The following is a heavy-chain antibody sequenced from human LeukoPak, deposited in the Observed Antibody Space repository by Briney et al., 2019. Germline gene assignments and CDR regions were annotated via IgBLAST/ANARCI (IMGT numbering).Heavy chain of an antibody. CDR1: GFTFSRSW. D-gene: IGHD3-9*01. V-gene: IGHV3-74*01. CDR2: MNSDGSTT. CDR3: AKSGAPTIYYFAH. Sequence: GGSLRLSCAASGFTFSRSWMHWVRQVPGKGLVWVSRMNSDGSTTTYADSVKGRFTISRDNSKNTVYLQMNSLRAEDTAIYFCAKSGAPTIYYFAHWGQGTLVTVSS. J-gene: IGHJ4*02.